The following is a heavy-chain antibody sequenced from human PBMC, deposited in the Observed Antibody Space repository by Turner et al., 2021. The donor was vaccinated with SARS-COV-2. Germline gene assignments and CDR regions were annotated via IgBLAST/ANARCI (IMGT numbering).Heavy chain of an antibody. CDR1: GFTFNNCA. D-gene: IGHD3-9*01. V-gene: IGHV3-30*04. J-gene: IGHJ3*01. CDR2: ISYDGGNT. CDR3: ARDLRRYATAAFDV. Sequence: QVQLVESGGGVVQPGRSLRLSCAASGFTFNNCAFHWVRQAPGQGLEWRSVISYDGGNTYFADSQKDRFTISRDNSKNTLYLQMNSLRAEDTAVYYCARDLRRYATAAFDVWGQGTMVTVSS.